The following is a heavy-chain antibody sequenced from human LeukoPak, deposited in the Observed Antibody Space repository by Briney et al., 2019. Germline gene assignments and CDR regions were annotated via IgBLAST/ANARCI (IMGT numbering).Heavy chain of an antibody. CDR1: GYTFISYG. Sequence: ASVKVSCKASGYTFISYGISWVRQAPGQGLEWMGWISTYNGNTNYAQKLQGRVTMTTDTSTSTAYMELRSLRSDDTAVYYCARGRIAVAGTLWFDPWGQGTLVTVSS. D-gene: IGHD6-19*01. J-gene: IGHJ5*02. V-gene: IGHV1-18*01. CDR2: ISTYNGNT. CDR3: ARGRIAVAGTLWFDP.